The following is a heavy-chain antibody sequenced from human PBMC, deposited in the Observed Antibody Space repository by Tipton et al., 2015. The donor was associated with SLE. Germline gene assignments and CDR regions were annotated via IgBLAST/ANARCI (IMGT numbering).Heavy chain of an antibody. D-gene: IGHD2-2*01. Sequence: GSLRLSCAASGFTFSTYWMHWVRQAPGKGLVWVSRINGDGSTTTYADSVKGRFTISRDNAKNTLYLQINSLRAEDTAVYYCAGRYCSSTNCYAYWGQGTLVTVSS. CDR3: AGRYCSSTNCYAY. V-gene: IGHV3-74*01. J-gene: IGHJ4*02. CDR2: INGDGSTT. CDR1: GFTFSTYW.